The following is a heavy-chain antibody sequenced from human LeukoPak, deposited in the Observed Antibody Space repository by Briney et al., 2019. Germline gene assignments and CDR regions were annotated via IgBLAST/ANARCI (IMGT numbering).Heavy chain of an antibody. J-gene: IGHJ6*03. Sequence: SETLSLTCTVSGASTSSHYWSWIRQPPGKGLEWIGYMHYSGSNSYNPSLKSRVTISVDTSENQISLTVSSVTAADTAVYYCARVADVGYYYNLDVWAKGRRSSSP. CDR3: ARVADVGYYYNLDV. CDR1: GASTSSHY. V-gene: IGHV4-59*11. D-gene: IGHD3-10*02. CDR2: MHYSGSN.